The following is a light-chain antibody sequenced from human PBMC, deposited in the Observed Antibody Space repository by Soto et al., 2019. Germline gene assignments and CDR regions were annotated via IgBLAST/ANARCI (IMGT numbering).Light chain of an antibody. J-gene: IGKJ1*01. V-gene: IGKV1-39*01. CDR3: QQSYNTPWT. CDR2: AAS. Sequence: DIQMTQSPSSLSASVGDRVTITCRASQSLNSYLNWFQQKPGKAPKLLIYAASSLQSGVPSRFSGSGSATDFTLTISSLQPEDFATYYCQQSYNTPWTFGQGTKVEIK. CDR1: QSLNSY.